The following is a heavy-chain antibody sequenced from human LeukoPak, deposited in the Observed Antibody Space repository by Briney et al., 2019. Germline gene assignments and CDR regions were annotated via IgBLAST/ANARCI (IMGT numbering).Heavy chain of an antibody. J-gene: IGHJ4*02. Sequence: ASVKVSCKASGYTFTSYDFNWVRQATGQRPEWMGWMSPNSGDTGYAQKFQDRVTMTRNTSISTAYMELSSLRSDDTAVYYCARGPPXWGYDYXGPGTLVTVSS. V-gene: IGHV1-8*01. CDR2: MSPNSGDT. D-gene: IGHD7-27*01. CDR1: GYTFTSYD. CDR3: ARGPPXWGYDY.